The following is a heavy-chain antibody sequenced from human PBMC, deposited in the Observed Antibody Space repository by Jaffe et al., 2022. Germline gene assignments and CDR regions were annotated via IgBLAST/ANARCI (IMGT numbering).Heavy chain of an antibody. CDR3: ARDSSMDV. J-gene: IGHJ6*03. CDR2: ISSSGSTI. V-gene: IGHV3-48*03. Sequence: EVQLVESGGGLVQPGGSLRISCAASGFTFSSHEMNWVRQAPGKGLEWVSHISSSGSTIYYADSVKGRFTISRDNAKNSLYLQMNSLRDEDTAIYYCARDSSMDVWGKGTTVTVSS. CDR1: GFTFSSHE.